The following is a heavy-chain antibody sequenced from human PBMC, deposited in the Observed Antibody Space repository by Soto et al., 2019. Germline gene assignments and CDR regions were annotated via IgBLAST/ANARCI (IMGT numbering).Heavy chain of an antibody. J-gene: IGHJ4*02. Sequence: QVQLVESGGGVVQPGRSLRLSCAASGFTFSSYAMHWVRPAPGKGLEWVAVISYDGSNKYYADSVKGRFTISRDNSKNTLYLHMNSLRPEDTSVYYCARHKRDLRFLEWSYYFDYWGQGTLVTVSS. V-gene: IGHV3-30-3*01. CDR2: ISYDGSNK. CDR1: GFTFSSYA. D-gene: IGHD3-3*01. CDR3: ARHKRDLRFLEWSYYFDY.